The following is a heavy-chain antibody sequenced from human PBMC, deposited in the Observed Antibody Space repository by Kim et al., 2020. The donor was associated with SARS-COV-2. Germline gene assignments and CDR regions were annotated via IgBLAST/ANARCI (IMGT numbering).Heavy chain of an antibody. J-gene: IGHJ4*02. V-gene: IGHV3-9*01. CDR2: ISWNGGYI. D-gene: IGHD6-13*01. CDR3: AKDFKGSSWYLSN. Sequence: GGSLRLSCAASGFTFGDYAMHWVRLAPGKGLEWVSSISWNGGYIGYADSVKGRFTISRDNAKNSLYLQMNSLRPEDTAFFYCAKDFKGSSWYLSNWGQGTLVTVSS. CDR1: GFTFGDYA.